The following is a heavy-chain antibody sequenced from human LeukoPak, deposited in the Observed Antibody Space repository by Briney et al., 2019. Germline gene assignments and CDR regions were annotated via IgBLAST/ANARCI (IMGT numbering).Heavy chain of an antibody. CDR2: INHSGST. CDR3: ARGLGYSSSLLPGGY. J-gene: IGHJ4*02. D-gene: IGHD6-6*01. CDR1: GGSFSGYY. V-gene: IGHV4-34*01. Sequence: SETLSLTCAVHGGSFSGYYWSWIRQPPGKGLEWIGEINHSGSTNYNPSLKSRVTISVDTSMNQFSLKLSSVTAADTAVYYCARGLGYSSSLLPGGYWGQGTLVTVSS.